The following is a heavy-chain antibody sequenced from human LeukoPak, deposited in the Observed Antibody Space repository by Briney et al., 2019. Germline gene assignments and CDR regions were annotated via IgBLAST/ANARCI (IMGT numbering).Heavy chain of an antibody. CDR1: GGSISSGGYY. CDR3: ARDRNSIFGVVSIYWFDP. Sequence: SETLSLTCTVSGGSISSGGYYWSWIRQPPGKGLEWIGYIYYSGSTNYNPSLKSRVTISVDTSKNQFSLKLSSVTAADTAVYYCARDRNSIFGVVSIYWFDPWGQGTLVTVSS. J-gene: IGHJ5*02. CDR2: IYYSGST. D-gene: IGHD3-3*01. V-gene: IGHV4-61*08.